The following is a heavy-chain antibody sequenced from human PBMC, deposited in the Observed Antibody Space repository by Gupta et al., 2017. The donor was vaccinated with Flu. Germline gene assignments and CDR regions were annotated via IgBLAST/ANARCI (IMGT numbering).Heavy chain of an antibody. J-gene: IGHJ6*02. V-gene: IGHV3-9*01. CDR3: TKDIKPGGADV. CDR2: IYWGSNRI. Sequence: EVQLVESGGGLVQPGRSLRLSCVASGFNVHDYAMHWVRQVPGKGLEWVSGIYWGSNRIDYADSVKGRFSVSRDNAKNSLYLLMNSLRAEDTAWYYCTKDIKPGGADVWGQGTTVTVSS. D-gene: IGHD1-14*01. CDR1: GFNVHDYA.